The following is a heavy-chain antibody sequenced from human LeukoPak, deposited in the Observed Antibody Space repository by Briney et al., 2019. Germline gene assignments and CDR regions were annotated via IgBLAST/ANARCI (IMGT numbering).Heavy chain of an antibody. V-gene: IGHV1-69*05. D-gene: IGHD1-26*01. CDR2: IIPIFGTA. CDR1: GGTFSSYA. CDR3: ARTVVRGGLGYNWFDP. Sequence: GASVKVSCKASGGTFSSYAISWVRQAPGQGLEWMGGIIPIFGTANYAQKFQGRVTITTDESTSTDYMELSSLRSEDTAVYYCARTVVRGGLGYNWFDPWGQGTLVTVSS. J-gene: IGHJ5*02.